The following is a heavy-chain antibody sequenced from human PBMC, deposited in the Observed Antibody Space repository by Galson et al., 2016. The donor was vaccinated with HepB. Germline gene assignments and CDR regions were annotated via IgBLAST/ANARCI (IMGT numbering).Heavy chain of an antibody. D-gene: IGHD1-26*01. V-gene: IGHV3-64D*08. Sequence: SLRLSCAASGFTFSGYAMYWVRQAPGKGLEYVSAISSNGGSTYYADSVKGRFTISRDNSKNTLYPQMSSLRAEDTAVYYCVKRGQERSFDYWGQGTLVTVSS. CDR3: VKRGQERSFDY. CDR2: ISSNGGST. J-gene: IGHJ4*02. CDR1: GFTFSGYA.